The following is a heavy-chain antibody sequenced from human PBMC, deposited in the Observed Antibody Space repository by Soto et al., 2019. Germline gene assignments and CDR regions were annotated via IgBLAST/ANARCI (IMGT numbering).Heavy chain of an antibody. V-gene: IGHV3-21*01. D-gene: IGHD3-3*01. J-gene: IGHJ3*02. Sequence: GGSLRLSCAASGFTFSSYSMNWVRQAPGKGLEWVSSISSSSSYIYYADSVKGRFTISRDNAKNSLYLQMNSLRAEDTAVYYCARDNGAITIFGVVDDAFDIWGQGTMVTVSS. CDR1: GFTFSSYS. CDR3: ARDNGAITIFGVVDDAFDI. CDR2: ISSSSSYI.